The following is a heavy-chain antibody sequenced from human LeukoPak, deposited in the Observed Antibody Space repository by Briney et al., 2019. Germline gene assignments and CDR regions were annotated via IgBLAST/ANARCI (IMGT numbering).Heavy chain of an antibody. J-gene: IGHJ6*02. Sequence: GLXWXXXINPSGGSTSCAQKFQGRVTMTRDTSTSTVYMELSSLRSEDTAVYYCARVGYSYGYFYYGMDVWGQGTTVTVSS. V-gene: IGHV1-46*01. CDR3: ARVGYSYGYFYYGMDV. CDR2: INPSGGST. D-gene: IGHD5-18*01.